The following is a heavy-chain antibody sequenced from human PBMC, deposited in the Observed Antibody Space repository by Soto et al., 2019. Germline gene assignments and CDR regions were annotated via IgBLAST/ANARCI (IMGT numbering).Heavy chain of an antibody. Sequence: ASVKVSCKASGYTFTSYGISRVRQAPGQGLEWMGWISAYNGNTNYAQKLQGRVTMTTDTSTSTAYMELRSLRSDDTAVYYCAVYSSGNPPKANDYWGQGTLVTVSS. V-gene: IGHV1-18*01. CDR2: ISAYNGNT. CDR1: GYTFTSYG. D-gene: IGHD6-19*01. J-gene: IGHJ4*02. CDR3: AVYSSGNPPKANDY.